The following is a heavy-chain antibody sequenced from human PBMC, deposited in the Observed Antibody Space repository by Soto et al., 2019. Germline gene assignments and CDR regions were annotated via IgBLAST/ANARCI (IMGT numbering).Heavy chain of an antibody. J-gene: IGHJ4*02. D-gene: IGHD4-4*01. Sequence: SETLSLTCAVVGGSFSGYYWSWILQPPGKGLEWIGEINHSGSTNYNPSLKSRVTISVDTSKNQFSLKLSSVTAADTAVYYCARGAALRPVVTKNFDYWGQGTLVTVSS. CDR2: INHSGST. CDR3: ARGAALRPVVTKNFDY. V-gene: IGHV4-34*01. CDR1: GGSFSGYY.